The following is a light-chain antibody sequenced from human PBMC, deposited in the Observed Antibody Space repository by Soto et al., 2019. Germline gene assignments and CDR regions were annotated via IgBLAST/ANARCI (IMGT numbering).Light chain of an antibody. J-gene: IGKJ5*01. CDR1: QSVSNNY. Sequence: IVLKQSPGTLSLSPGERATLSCRASQSVSNNYLAWYQQKPGQAPRLLIYGASNRATGIPDRISGSGSGTDFTLTISRLEPEDFAVYYCQQYGSSPLITFGQGTRLEIK. CDR3: QQYGSSPLIT. V-gene: IGKV3-20*01. CDR2: GAS.